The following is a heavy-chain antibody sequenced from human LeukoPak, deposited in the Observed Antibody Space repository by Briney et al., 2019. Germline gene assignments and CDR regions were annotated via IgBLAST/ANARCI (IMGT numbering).Heavy chain of an antibody. V-gene: IGHV3-23*01. CDR3: AKAYYGDYYDY. CDR1: GFPFSTNV. J-gene: IGHJ4*02. Sequence: PGGSLRLSCAASGFPFSTNVMTWVRQAPGKGLEWVSAISGSGGSTYYADSVKGRFTISRDNSKNTLYLQMNSLRAEDTAVYYCAKAYYGDYYDYWGQGTLVTVSS. D-gene: IGHD4-17*01. CDR2: ISGSGGST.